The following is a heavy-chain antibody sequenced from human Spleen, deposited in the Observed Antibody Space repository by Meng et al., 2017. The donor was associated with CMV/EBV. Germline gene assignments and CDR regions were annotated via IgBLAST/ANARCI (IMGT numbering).Heavy chain of an antibody. Sequence: CAASGFTFSNYWMHWVRQAPGKGLVWVSRINSDGTVINYADSVKGRFTISRDNSKNTLYLQMNSLRAEDTAVYYCAKSPTSGWYFDYWGQGTLVTVSS. V-gene: IGHV3-74*01. J-gene: IGHJ4*02. CDR1: GFTFSNYW. CDR3: AKSPTSGWYFDY. D-gene: IGHD6-19*01. CDR2: INSDGTVI.